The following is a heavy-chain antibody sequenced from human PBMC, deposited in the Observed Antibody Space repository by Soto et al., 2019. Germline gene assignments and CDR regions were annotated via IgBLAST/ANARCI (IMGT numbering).Heavy chain of an antibody. V-gene: IGHV5-51*01. J-gene: IGHJ4*02. CDR1: GYSFTTYW. CDR3: ARNDIAGNSVDL. CDR2: IYPGDSDT. Sequence: GESLKISCKASGYSFTTYWIGWVRQMPGKGLEWMGIIYPGDSDTRYSPSFQGQVTISADKSISTAYLQWSSLKASDSAMFYCARNDIAGNSVDLWGQGNLVTVS. D-gene: IGHD6-13*01.